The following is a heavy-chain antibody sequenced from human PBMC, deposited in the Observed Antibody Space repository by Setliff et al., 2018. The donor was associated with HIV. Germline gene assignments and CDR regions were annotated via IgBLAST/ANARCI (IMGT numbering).Heavy chain of an antibody. CDR2: IYFTGSS. CDR3: ARVQMAYAAFDV. J-gene: IGHJ3*01. D-gene: IGHD4-17*01. Sequence: SETLSLTCSVSGDSTSNSYWSWIRQPPGKGLEWIGSIYFTGSSDNNPSLKSRVTLSVDTSKHQFSLKLSSVTAADTAVYYCARVQMAYAAFDVWGQGTMVTVSS. CDR1: GDSTSNSY. V-gene: IGHV4-59*01.